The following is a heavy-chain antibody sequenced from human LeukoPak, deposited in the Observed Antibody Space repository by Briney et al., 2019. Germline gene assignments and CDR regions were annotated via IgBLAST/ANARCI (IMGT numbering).Heavy chain of an antibody. CDR1: GGSISSGGEY. J-gene: IGHJ3*02. Sequence: PSQTLSLTCTVSGGSISSGGEYWSWLRQHPGKGLEWIGYVYYSGSTYYNPSLKSRVTISVDTSENQFSLKLSSVTAADTAVYYCARGVTAIVAFDIWGQGTMVTVSS. CDR2: VYYSGST. D-gene: IGHD2-21*02. V-gene: IGHV4-31*03. CDR3: ARGVTAIVAFDI.